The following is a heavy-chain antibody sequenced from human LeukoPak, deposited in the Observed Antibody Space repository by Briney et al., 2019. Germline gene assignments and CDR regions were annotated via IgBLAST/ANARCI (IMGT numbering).Heavy chain of an antibody. CDR2: IYYSGST. Sequence: SETPSLTCTVSGGSISSYYWSWIRQPPGKGLEWIGYIYYSGSTNYNPSLKSRVTISVDTSKNQFSLKLSSVTAADTAVYYCARANLAYYDFWKDGMDVWGQGTTVTVSS. J-gene: IGHJ6*02. CDR3: ARANLAYYDFWKDGMDV. CDR1: GGSISSYY. V-gene: IGHV4-59*01. D-gene: IGHD3-3*01.